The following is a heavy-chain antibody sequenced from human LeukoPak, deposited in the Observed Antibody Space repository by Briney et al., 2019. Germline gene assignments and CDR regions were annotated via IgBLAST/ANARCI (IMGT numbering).Heavy chain of an antibody. CDR1: GGSISSYY. J-gene: IGHJ4*02. V-gene: IGHV4-59*01. D-gene: IGHD5-18*01. CDR3: AKPGYSYGYYWDRYFDY. CDR2: IYYSGST. Sequence: SETLSLTCTVSGGSISSYYWSWIRQPPGKGLEWIGYIYYSGSTNYNPSLKSRVTISVDTSKNQFSLKLSSVTAADTAVYYCAKPGYSYGYYWDRYFDYWGQGTLVTVSS.